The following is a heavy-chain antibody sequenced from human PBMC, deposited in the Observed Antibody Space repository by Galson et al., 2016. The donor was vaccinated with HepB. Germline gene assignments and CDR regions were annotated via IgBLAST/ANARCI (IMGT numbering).Heavy chain of an antibody. D-gene: IGHD3-10*01. V-gene: IGHV3-23*01. CDR1: GFNFGNYA. J-gene: IGHJ5*02. Sequence: SLRLSCAASGFNFGNYAMNWVRQAPGKGPEWVSSIKGGGASPKYADSVTGRFTISRDNTHNTLHLQMNSLRAEDTAVYYCVKDFYGSGSYFSVGHDPWGQGTLVTVSS. CDR3: VKDFYGSGSYFSVGHDP. CDR2: IKGGGASP.